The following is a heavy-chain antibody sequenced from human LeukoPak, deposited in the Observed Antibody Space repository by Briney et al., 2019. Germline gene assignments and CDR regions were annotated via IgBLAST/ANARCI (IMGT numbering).Heavy chain of an antibody. J-gene: IGHJ4*02. V-gene: IGHV1-69*13. CDR1: GGTFSSYA. D-gene: IGHD6-19*01. CDR2: IIPIFGTA. CDR3: ARALSSPHIVVADENFDY. Sequence: SVKVSCKASGGTFSSYAISWVRQAPGQGLEWMGGIIPIFGTANYAQKFQGRVTITADESTSTAYMELSSLRSEDTAVYYCARALSSPHIVVADENFDYWGQGTLVTVSS.